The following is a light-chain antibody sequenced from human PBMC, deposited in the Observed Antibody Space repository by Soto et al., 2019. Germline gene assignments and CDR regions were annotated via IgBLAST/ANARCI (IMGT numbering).Light chain of an antibody. J-gene: IGLJ3*02. Sequence: QSVLTQPPSASGSPGQSVTISCTGTSSDVGGYNFVSWYQQHPGKAPKLMIYEVNKRPSGVPDRFSGSKSGNTASLTVSGLQAEDEADYYCSSYAGNNDFRVFGGGTKLTVL. CDR3: SSYAGNNDFRV. CDR2: EVN. V-gene: IGLV2-8*01. CDR1: SSDVGGYNF.